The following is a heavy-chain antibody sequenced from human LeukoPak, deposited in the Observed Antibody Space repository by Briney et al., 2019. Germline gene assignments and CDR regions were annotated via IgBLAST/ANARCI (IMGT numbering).Heavy chain of an antibody. V-gene: IGHV3-21*01. CDR2: ISSSSSYI. CDR1: GFTFSSCS. D-gene: IGHD2-2*01. Sequence: GGSLRLSCAASGFTFSSCSMNWVRQAPGKGLEWVSSISSSSSYIYYADSVKGRFTISRDNAKNSLYLQMNSLRAEDTAVYYCARDPLSNTSLSWGQGTLVTVSS. CDR3: ARDPLSNTSLS. J-gene: IGHJ4*02.